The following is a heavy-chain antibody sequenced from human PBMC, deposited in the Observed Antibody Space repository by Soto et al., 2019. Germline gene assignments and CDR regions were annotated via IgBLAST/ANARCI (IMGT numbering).Heavy chain of an antibody. V-gene: IGHV1-3*01. CDR2: INAGNGNT. J-gene: IGHJ6*03. D-gene: IGHD2-15*01. CDR3: ARVPVRGYCSGGSCYSGYYYYMDV. CDR1: GYTFTSYA. Sequence: ASVKVSCKASGYTFTSYAMHWVRQAPGQRLEWMGWINAGNGNTKYSQKFQGRVTITRDTSASTAYMELSSLRSEDTAVYYCARVPVRGYCSGGSCYSGYYYYMDVLGKGTTVTVSS.